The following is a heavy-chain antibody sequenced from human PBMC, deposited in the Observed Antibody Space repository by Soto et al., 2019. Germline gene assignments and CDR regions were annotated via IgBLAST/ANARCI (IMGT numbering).Heavy chain of an antibody. D-gene: IGHD4-4*01. Sequence: ASVEVSCKASGYTFTSYGISCVRQDPGQGLEWMGWISAYNGNTNYAQKLQGRVTMTTDTSTSTAYMELRSLRSDDTAVYYCARDVGTVTTSGGMDVWGQGTTVTVSS. V-gene: IGHV1-18*04. CDR2: ISAYNGNT. J-gene: IGHJ6*02. CDR3: ARDVGTVTTSGGMDV. CDR1: GYTFTSYG.